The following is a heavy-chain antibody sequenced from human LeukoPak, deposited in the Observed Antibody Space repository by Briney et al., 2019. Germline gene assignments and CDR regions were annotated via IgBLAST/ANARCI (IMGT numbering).Heavy chain of an antibody. CDR1: GGSISSSNW. J-gene: IGHJ4*02. V-gene: IGHV4-4*02. CDR2: IYHSGST. Sequence: SETLSLTCAVSGGSISSSNWWSWVRQPPGKGLEWIGEIYHSGSTNYNPSLKSRVTISVDKSKNQFSLKLSSVTAADTAVYYCARVRIDLDYDSSGYPFDYWGQGTLVTVSS. CDR3: ARVRIDLDYDSSGYPFDY. D-gene: IGHD3-22*01.